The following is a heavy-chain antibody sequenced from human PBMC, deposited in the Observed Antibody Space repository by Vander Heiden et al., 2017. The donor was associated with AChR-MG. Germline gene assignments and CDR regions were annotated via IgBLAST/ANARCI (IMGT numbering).Heavy chain of an antibody. Sequence: QVQLQESGPGLVKPSETLSLTCTVSGGTINSDSWNWIRQPAGKGLEWIGRIYSSGSPNYNPSRKSRGTVSLDTSKNQLSLKMKSVTAADTAVYYCARGVSPDWNGLDVWGQGTTVTVSS. J-gene: IGHJ6*02. V-gene: IGHV4-4*07. CDR1: GGTINSDS. D-gene: IGHD1-1*01. CDR3: ARGVSPDWNGLDV. CDR2: IYSSGSP.